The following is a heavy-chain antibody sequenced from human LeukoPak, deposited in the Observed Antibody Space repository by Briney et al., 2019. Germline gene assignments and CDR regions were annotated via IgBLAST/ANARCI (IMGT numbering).Heavy chain of an antibody. V-gene: IGHV4-39*01. CDR2: FYNSGST. J-gene: IGHJ4*02. D-gene: IGHD2-2*01. CDR3: ILMPGY. CDR1: GGSISSSNYY. Sequence: SETLSLTCTVSGGSISSSNYYWGWVRQPPGKGLQWIGSFYNSGSTYYTPSLKSRVTISVDTSKRQFSLRLTSVTAADTAVYYCILMPGYWGQGIPVAVSS.